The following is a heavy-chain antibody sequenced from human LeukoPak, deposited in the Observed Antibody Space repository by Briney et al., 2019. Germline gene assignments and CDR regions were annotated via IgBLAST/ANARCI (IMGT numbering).Heavy chain of an antibody. CDR2: IIPIFGTA. D-gene: IGHD1-26*01. CDR3: ASKSLVGATESDAFDI. CDR1: GGTFSSYA. J-gene: IGHJ3*02. V-gene: IGHV1-69*05. Sequence: SVKVSCKAPGGTFSSYAISWVRQAPGQGLEWMGGIIPIFGTANYAQKFQGRVTITTDESTSTAYMELSSLRSEDTAVYYCASKSLVGATESDAFDIWGQGTMVTVSS.